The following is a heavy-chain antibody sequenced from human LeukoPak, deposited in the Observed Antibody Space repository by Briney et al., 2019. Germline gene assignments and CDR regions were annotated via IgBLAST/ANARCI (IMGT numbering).Heavy chain of an antibody. J-gene: IGHJ4*02. D-gene: IGHD6-19*01. V-gene: IGHV4-59*01. CDR2: IYYSGST. CDR1: GGSISSYY. CDR3: ARDHPGGWSDY. Sequence: SETLSLTCTVSGGSISSYYWSWIRQPPGKGLEWIGYIYYSGSTNYNPSLKSRVTISVDTSKNQFSLKLSSVTAADTAVYYCARDHPGGWSDYWGQGSLVTVSP.